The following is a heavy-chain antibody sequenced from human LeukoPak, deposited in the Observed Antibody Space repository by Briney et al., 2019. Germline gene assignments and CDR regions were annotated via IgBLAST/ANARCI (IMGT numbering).Heavy chain of an antibody. Sequence: SETLSLTCTVSGGSISSSSYYWGWIRQPPGKGLEWIGSIYYSGSTYYNPSLKSRVTISADTSKNQFSLKLSSVTAADTAVYYCARPYYGSGGYYTYFDYWGQGTLVTVSS. D-gene: IGHD3-10*01. CDR1: GGSISSSSYY. J-gene: IGHJ4*02. CDR3: ARPYYGSGGYYTYFDY. CDR2: IYYSGST. V-gene: IGHV4-39*01.